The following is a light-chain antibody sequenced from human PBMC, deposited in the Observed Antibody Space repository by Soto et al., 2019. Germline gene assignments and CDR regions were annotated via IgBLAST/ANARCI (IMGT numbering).Light chain of an antibody. V-gene: IGKV3-20*01. J-gene: IGKJ2*01. Sequence: EIVLTQSPGTLSLSPGERATLSCRASQSVSSSYLAWYQQKPGQAPRLLIYGASSRATGIPDRFSGSGSGTDFTLTISRLEPEAFAVYYCQQYGSSPQTFGQGTKREIK. CDR3: QQYGSSPQT. CDR2: GAS. CDR1: QSVSSSY.